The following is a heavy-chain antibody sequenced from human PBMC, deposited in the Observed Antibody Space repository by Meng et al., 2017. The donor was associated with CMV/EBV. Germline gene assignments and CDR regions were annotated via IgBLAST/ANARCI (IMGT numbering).Heavy chain of an antibody. CDR1: GGSISSSSYY. CDR2: IYYSGST. J-gene: IGHJ6*02. V-gene: IGHV4-39*07. Sequence: ETLSLTCTVSGGSISSSSYYWGWIRQPPGKGLEWIGSIYYSGSTYYNPSLKSRVTISVDTSKNQFSLKLSSVTAADTAVYYCARDTIAASGEGMDVWGQGTTVTVSS. CDR3: ARDTIAASGEGMDV. D-gene: IGHD6-13*01.